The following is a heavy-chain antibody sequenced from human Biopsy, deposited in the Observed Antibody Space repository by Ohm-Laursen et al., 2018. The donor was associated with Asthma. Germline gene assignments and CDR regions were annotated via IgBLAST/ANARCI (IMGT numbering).Heavy chain of an antibody. CDR2: VQYNGSS. D-gene: IGHD6-19*01. CDR1: GGSISSYY. CDR3: ARSIAVAGVPFDP. Sequence: GTLSLTCTVSGGSISSYYWSWIRRAPGKGLEWIGYVQYNGSSNYNPSLKSRVTISVDTFTDRCSLRLTSVTAADTAIYYCARSIAVAGVPFDPWGQGTLVTVSS. J-gene: IGHJ5*02. V-gene: IGHV4-59*01.